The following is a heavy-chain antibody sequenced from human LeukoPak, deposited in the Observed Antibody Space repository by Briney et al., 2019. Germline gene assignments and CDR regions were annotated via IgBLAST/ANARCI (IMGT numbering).Heavy chain of an antibody. Sequence: QPGGSLRLPCTASGFTFSSYWMHGAREAPGKGLVGVSRINSDGGSTSYADSVKGRFTISRDNAKNTLYLQMNSLRAEDTAVYYCARRIEGMAPYYFDYWGQGTLVTVSS. CDR3: ARRIEGMAPYYFDY. CDR1: GFTFSSYW. CDR2: INSDGGST. J-gene: IGHJ4*02. D-gene: IGHD5-24*01. V-gene: IGHV3-74*01.